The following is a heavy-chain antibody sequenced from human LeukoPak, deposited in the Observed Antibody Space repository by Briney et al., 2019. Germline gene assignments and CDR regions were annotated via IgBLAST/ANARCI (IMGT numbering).Heavy chain of an antibody. D-gene: IGHD6-13*01. J-gene: IGHJ4*02. Sequence: PGRSLRLSCAASGFTFSSYAMSWVRQAPGKGLEWVANIKQDGSEKYYVDSVKGRFTISRDNAKNSLYLQMNSLGAEDTAVYYCARDAGHLSSWYTKPSYFDYWGQGTLGTVSS. CDR2: IKQDGSEK. CDR1: GFTFSSYA. CDR3: ARDAGHLSSWYTKPSYFDY. V-gene: IGHV3-7*01.